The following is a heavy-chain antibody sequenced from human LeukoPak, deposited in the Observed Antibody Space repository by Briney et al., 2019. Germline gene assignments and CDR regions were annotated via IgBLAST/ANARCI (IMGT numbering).Heavy chain of an antibody. Sequence: NPSETLSLTCTVSGGSISSYYWSWIRQPPGKGLEWIGYIYYSGSTNYNPSLKSRVTISVDTSKNRFSLKLSSVTAADTAVYYCAREKIQQLAPYFDYWGQGTLVTVSS. CDR2: IYYSGST. D-gene: IGHD6-13*01. J-gene: IGHJ4*02. CDR1: GGSISSYY. V-gene: IGHV4-59*01. CDR3: AREKIQQLAPYFDY.